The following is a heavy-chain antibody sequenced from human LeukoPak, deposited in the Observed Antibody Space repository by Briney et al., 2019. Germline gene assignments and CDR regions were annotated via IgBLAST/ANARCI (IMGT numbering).Heavy chain of an antibody. CDR3: AGDIGRFSMVSSGVFDY. V-gene: IGHV3-30-3*01. CDR2: ISYDGSNK. Sequence: GGSLSLSCAASGFTFSSYAMHWVRQAPGKGLEWVAVISYDGSNKYYADSVKGRFTISRDNSKNTLYPQMNSLRAEDTAVYYCAGDIGRFSMVSSGVFDYWGQGTLVTVSS. D-gene: IGHD3-3*01. CDR1: GFTFSSYA. J-gene: IGHJ4*02.